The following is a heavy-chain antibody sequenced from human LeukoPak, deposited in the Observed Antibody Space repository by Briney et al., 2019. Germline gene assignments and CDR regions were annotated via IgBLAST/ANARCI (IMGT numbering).Heavy chain of an antibody. CDR2: ISYDGSNK. Sequence: GGSLRLSCAASGFTFSSYGMHWVRQAPGKGLEWVAVISYDGSNKYYADSVKGRFTISRDNAKNTLYLQMSSLRAEDTALYYCARDFDFWSAIWGQGTLVTVSS. D-gene: IGHD3-3*01. V-gene: IGHV3-30*03. CDR3: ARDFDFWSAI. J-gene: IGHJ4*02. CDR1: GFTFSSYG.